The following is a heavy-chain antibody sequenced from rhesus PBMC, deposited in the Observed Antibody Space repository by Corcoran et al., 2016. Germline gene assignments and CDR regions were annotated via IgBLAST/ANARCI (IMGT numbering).Heavy chain of an antibody. CDR2: IGGNDENT. V-gene: IGHV4-165*02. D-gene: IGHD5-24*01. Sequence: QVQLQESGPGLVKPSETLSLSCAVSGDSISGFYWNWIRQSPGKGLAGIGVIGGNDENTNYNTARRSRVTMSTDTATNQYSLKVKSVTAADTAVYYCGRIKSTVSGKVTTADLWGQGVLVTVSS. CDR3: GRIKSTVSGKVTTADL. J-gene: IGHJ4*01. CDR1: GDSISGFY.